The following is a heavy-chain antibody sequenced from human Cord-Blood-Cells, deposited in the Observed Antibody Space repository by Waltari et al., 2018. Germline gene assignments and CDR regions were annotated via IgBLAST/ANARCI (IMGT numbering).Heavy chain of an antibody. J-gene: IGHJ6*02. Sequence: QVQLQESGPGLVEPSETLSLTCTVSGGSISSYYWSWIRQPPGKGLEWIGYIYYSGSTNYNPSLKSRVTISVDTSKNQFSLKLSSVTAADTAVYYCARGGYDYYYYGMDVWGQGTTVTVSS. CDR3: ARGGYDYYYYGMDV. D-gene: IGHD5-12*01. CDR1: GGSISSYY. V-gene: IGHV4-59*01. CDR2: IYYSGST.